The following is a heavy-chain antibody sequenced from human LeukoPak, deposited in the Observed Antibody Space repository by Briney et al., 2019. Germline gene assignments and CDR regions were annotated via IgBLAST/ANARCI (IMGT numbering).Heavy chain of an antibody. CDR3: ARDPQPTYYDILTGPPAFDI. V-gene: IGHV1-3*01. CDR2: INAGNGNT. J-gene: IGHJ3*02. CDR1: GYTFINFA. D-gene: IGHD3-9*01. Sequence: ASVKVSCKASGYTFINFAINWGRQAPGQRPEWMGWINAGNGNTKYSQKFQGRVTMTTDTSTSTAYMELRSLRSDDTAVYYCARDPQPTYYDILTGPPAFDIWGQGTMVTVSS.